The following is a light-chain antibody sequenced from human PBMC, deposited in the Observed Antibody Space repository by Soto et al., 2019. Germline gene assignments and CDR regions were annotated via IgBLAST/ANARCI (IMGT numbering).Light chain of an antibody. CDR3: SSYAGSNSVV. CDR2: EVS. CDR1: SSDVGGYNY. J-gene: IGLJ2*01. Sequence: QSALTQPPSASGSPGQSVTISCTGTSSDVGGYNYVSWYQQYPGKAPKLMIYEVSKWPSGVPDRFSGSKSGNTASLTVSGLQAEDEADYYCSSYAGSNSVVFGGGTKLTV. V-gene: IGLV2-8*01.